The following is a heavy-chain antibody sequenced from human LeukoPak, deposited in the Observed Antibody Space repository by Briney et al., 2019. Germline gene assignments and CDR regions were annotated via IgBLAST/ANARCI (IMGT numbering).Heavy chain of an antibody. J-gene: IGHJ4*02. CDR3: ARVDSGTYYMPFDY. V-gene: IGHV4-61*08. CDR2: IYHSGTT. CDR1: DGSIRSGDYY. D-gene: IGHD1-26*01. Sequence: SETLSLTCTVSDGSIRSGDYYWSWIRQPPGKGLEWIGYIYHSGTTNYGPPLKGRATLSVDTSKNQISLRLSSVTAADTAVYFCARVDSGTYYMPFDYWGQGSLVTVSS.